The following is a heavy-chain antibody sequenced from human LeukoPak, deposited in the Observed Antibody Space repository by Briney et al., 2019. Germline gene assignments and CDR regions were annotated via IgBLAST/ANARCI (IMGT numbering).Heavy chain of an antibody. Sequence: SETLSLTCSVSGGSINNYYWSWIRQPPGQGLEWIGSVYYSGSTNYNPSLKSRATISVDTSTNQFSLKLKSVTAADTAVYYCAKHLSNTFYDRIWFDRWGQGTLVTVSS. CDR1: GGSINNYY. D-gene: IGHD2/OR15-2a*01. V-gene: IGHV4-59*01. CDR3: AKHLSNTFYDRIWFDR. J-gene: IGHJ5*02. CDR2: VYYSGST.